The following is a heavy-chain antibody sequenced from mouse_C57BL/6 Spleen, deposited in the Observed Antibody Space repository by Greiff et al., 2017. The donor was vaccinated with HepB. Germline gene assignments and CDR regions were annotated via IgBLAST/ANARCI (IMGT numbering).Heavy chain of an antibody. CDR1: GFTFSSYG. CDR3: ARQDETYYSNRGYFDY. J-gene: IGHJ2*01. CDR2: ISSGGSYN. V-gene: IGHV5-6*02. D-gene: IGHD2-5*01. Sequence: DVMLVESGGDLVKPGGSLKLSCAASGFTFSSYGMSWVRQTPDKRLEWVATISSGGSYNYYPDSVKGRFTISRDNAKNTLYLQMSSLKSEDTAMYYCARQDETYYSNRGYFDYWGQGTTLTVSS.